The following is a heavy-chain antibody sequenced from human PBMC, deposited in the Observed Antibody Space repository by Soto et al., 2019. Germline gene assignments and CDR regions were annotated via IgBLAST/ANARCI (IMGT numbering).Heavy chain of an antibody. V-gene: IGHV3-7*05. CDR2: IKQDGSEK. CDR1: AFTFRNYW. D-gene: IGHD2-2*01. Sequence: EVQLVESGGGLVQPGGSLRLSCAASAFTFRNYWMSWVRQAPGKGLEWVANIKQDGSEKYYVDSVKGRFTISRDNAKSSLYLQINSLRAEDTAVYYCARVDCSIIGCYGDYSYYGMDVWGQGTTVTVS. CDR3: ARVDCSIIGCYGDYSYYGMDV. J-gene: IGHJ6*02.